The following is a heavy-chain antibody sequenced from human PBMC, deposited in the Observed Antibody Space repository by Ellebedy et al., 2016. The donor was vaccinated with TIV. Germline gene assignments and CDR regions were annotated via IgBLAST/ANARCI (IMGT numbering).Heavy chain of an antibody. CDR2: INAGNGNT. V-gene: IGHV1-3*01. Sequence: AASVKVSCKASGYTFTGYYMHWVRQAPGQRLEWMGWINAGNGNTKYSQKFQGRVTITRDTSASTAYMELSSLRSEDTAVYYCARNLMDQNYYYYGMDVWGQGTTVTVSS. CDR1: GYTFTGYY. D-gene: IGHD2-8*01. J-gene: IGHJ6*02. CDR3: ARNLMDQNYYYYGMDV.